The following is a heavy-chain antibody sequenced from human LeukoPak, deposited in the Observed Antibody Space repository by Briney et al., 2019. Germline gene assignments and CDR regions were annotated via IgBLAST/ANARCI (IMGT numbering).Heavy chain of an antibody. V-gene: IGHV1-58*02. Sequence: GASVTVSCKASGFTFTSSAMQWLRQVRRQRLGWIGWIVVGSGNTNYTQKFQEGVTITRDMSTSTAYMELSSLRSEDTAVYYCAASIPRSRWFDPWGQGTLVTVSS. J-gene: IGHJ5*02. CDR2: IVVGSGNT. CDR3: AASIPRSRWFDP. CDR1: GFTFTSSA. D-gene: IGHD6-6*01.